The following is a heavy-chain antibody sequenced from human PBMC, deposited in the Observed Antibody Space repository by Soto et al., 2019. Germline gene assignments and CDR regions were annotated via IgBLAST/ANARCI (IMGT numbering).Heavy chain of an antibody. CDR3: ARENGDPYYGRWFDP. Sequence: QVPLVQSGAEVKKPGASVKVSCKASGYTFTSYYMHWVRQAPGQGLEWMGIINPSGGSTSYAQKFQGRVTMTRDTSTSTVYMELSSLRSEDTAVYYCARENGDPYYGRWFDPWGQGTLVTVSS. CDR2: INPSGGST. D-gene: IGHD4-17*01. V-gene: IGHV1-46*03. CDR1: GYTFTSYY. J-gene: IGHJ5*02.